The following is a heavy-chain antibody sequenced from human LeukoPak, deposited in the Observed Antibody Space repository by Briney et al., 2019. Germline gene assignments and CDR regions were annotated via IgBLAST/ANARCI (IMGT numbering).Heavy chain of an antibody. J-gene: IGHJ4*02. D-gene: IGHD3-10*01. Sequence: GGSLRLSCAASGFTFSSYGMHWVRQAPGKGLEWVAVISYDGSNKYYADSVKGRFTISRDNSKNTLYLQTNSLRAEDTAVYYCAKGLGSDFDYWGQGTLVTVSS. CDR2: ISYDGSNK. CDR1: GFTFSSYG. CDR3: AKGLGSDFDY. V-gene: IGHV3-30*18.